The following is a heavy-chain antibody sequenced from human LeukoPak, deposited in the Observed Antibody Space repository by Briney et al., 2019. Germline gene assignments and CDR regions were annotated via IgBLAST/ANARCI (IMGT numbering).Heavy chain of an antibody. J-gene: IGHJ4*02. V-gene: IGHV3-74*01. CDR2: INTDGSST. CDR1: GFTFSSYA. Sequence: GGSLRLSCAASGFTFSSYAMSWVRQAPGKGLVWVSRINTDGSSTSYADSVKGRFTISRDNAKNTLYLQMNSLRAEDTAVYYCASFEGLRPYWGQGTLVTVSS. D-gene: IGHD5-12*01. CDR3: ASFEGLRPY.